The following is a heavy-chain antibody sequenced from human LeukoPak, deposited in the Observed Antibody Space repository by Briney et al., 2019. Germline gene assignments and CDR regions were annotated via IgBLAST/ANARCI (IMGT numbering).Heavy chain of an antibody. D-gene: IGHD6-13*01. CDR2: IYYTGST. J-gene: IGHJ4*02. V-gene: IGHV4-39*07. CDR3: ARVTGYMTEDYFDY. CDR1: GGSISTSSYY. Sequence: PSETLSLTCTVSGGSISTSSYYWGLIRQPPGKGLEWIGSIYYTGSTYYNPSLKSRVTISIDTSKNQFSLKLSSVTAADTAVYYCARVTGYMTEDYFDYWGQGTLITVSS.